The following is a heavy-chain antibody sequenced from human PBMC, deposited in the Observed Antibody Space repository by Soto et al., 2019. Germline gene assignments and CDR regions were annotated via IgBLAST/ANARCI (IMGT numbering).Heavy chain of an antibody. CDR2: VSGEGNK. CDR1: GFTFSNYV. V-gene: IGHV3-30-3*01. D-gene: IGHD3-22*01. CDR3: AREDESSGYAGTFRH. J-gene: IGHJ1*01. Sequence: QVQLVESGGGVVQPGRSLRLSCVASGFTFSNYVMHWVRQAPGKGLEWVALVSGEGNKHYADSVKDRFSISRDNSKNKLNLEMNNLRAEDKALYYCAREDESSGYAGTFRHWGQGTLVTVSP.